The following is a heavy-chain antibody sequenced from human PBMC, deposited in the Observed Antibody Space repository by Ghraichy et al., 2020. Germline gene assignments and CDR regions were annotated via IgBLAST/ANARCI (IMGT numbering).Heavy chain of an antibody. CDR3: VKDSLGDDPPAHDYGDYPPVGFDY. V-gene: IGHV3-64D*06. CDR1: GFTFSSYA. Sequence: GGSLRLSCSASGFTFSSYAMHWVRQAPGKGLEYVSAISSNGGSTYYADSVKGRFTISRDNSKNTLYLQMSSLRAEDTAVYYCVKDSLGDDPPAHDYGDYPPVGFDYWGQGTLVTVSS. D-gene: IGHD4-17*01. CDR2: ISSNGGST. J-gene: IGHJ4*02.